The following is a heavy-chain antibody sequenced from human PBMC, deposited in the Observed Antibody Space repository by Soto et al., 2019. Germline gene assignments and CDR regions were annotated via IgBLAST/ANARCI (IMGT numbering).Heavy chain of an antibody. V-gene: IGHV1-46*01. D-gene: IGHD3-3*01. CDR3: ASTIFGVVIIEDYYYGMDV. CDR1: GYTFTSYY. Sequence: ASVKVSCKASGYTFTSYYMRWVRQAPGQGLEWMGIINPSGGSTSYAQKFQGRVTMTRDTSTSTVYMELSSLRSEDTAVYYCASTIFGVVIIEDYYYGMDVWGQGTTVTVSS. J-gene: IGHJ6*02. CDR2: INPSGGST.